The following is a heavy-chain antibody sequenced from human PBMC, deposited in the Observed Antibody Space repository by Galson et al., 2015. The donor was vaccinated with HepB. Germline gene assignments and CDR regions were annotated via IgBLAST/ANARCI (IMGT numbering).Heavy chain of an antibody. Sequence: SLRLSCAASGFTFSSYSINWVRQAPGKGLEWVSYISSSSSTIYYADSVKGRFTISRDNAKNSLYLQMNSLRDEDTAVYYCTRTGQQRGRAFEIWGLESMVSDTS. CDR3: TRTGQQRGRAFEI. CDR2: ISSSSSTI. CDR1: GFTFSSYS. J-gene: IGHJ3*02. V-gene: IGHV3-48*02.